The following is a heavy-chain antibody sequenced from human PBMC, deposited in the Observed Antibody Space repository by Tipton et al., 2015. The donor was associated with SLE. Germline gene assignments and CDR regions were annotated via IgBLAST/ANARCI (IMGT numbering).Heavy chain of an antibody. J-gene: IGHJ4*02. V-gene: IGHV4-38-2*02. Sequence: TLSLTCIVSGSSIDGGYHWGWIRQPPGKGLEWIANIHHSGRTYYNPSLKSRVTISMDTSKNQLSLKLSSVTAADTAFYYCARRWDTSTWDYWGQGTLVSVSS. CDR3: ARRWDTSTWDY. CDR1: GSSIDGGYH. CDR2: IHHSGRT. D-gene: IGHD6-13*01.